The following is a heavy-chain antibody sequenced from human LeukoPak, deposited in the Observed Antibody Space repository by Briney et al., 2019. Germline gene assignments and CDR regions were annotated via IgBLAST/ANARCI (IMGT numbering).Heavy chain of an antibody. CDR3: AGGGYYGSGNDFRFDP. CDR1: GGSISSSSYC. CDR2: IYYSGST. D-gene: IGHD3-10*01. Sequence: PSETLSLTCTVSGGSISSSSYCWSWIRQPPGKGLEWIGYIYYSGSTNYKPSVKSRVTISVDTSKNQFSLKLSSVTAADTAVYYCAGGGYYGSGNDFRFDPWGQGTLVTVSS. J-gene: IGHJ5*02. V-gene: IGHV4-61*01.